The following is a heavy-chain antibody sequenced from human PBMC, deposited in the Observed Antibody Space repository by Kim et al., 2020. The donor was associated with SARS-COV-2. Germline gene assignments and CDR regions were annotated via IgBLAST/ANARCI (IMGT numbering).Heavy chain of an antibody. CDR2: IYYSGST. J-gene: IGHJ4*02. D-gene: IGHD3-3*01. CDR3: ARLFSARIFGVVMAYYFDY. Sequence: SETLSLTCTVSGGSISSSSYYWGWIRQPPGKGLEWIGSIYYSGSTYYNPSLKSRVTISVDTSKNQFSLKLSSVTAADTAVYYCARLFSARIFGVVMAYYFDYWGQGTLVTVSS. CDR1: GGSISSSSYY. V-gene: IGHV4-39*01.